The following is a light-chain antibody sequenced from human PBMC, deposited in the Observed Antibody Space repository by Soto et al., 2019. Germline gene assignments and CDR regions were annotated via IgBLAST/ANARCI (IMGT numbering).Light chain of an antibody. Sequence: EIVLTQSPGTLSLSPGERATLSCRASQSVSSTYLAWYQQKPGQAPSLLIYGASRRATGIPDRFSGSGSGKDFTLIISRLEHEDFEVYYCQQYERSPTTFGRGTKVEIK. CDR2: GAS. J-gene: IGKJ4*01. V-gene: IGKV3-20*01. CDR1: QSVSSTY. CDR3: QQYERSPTT.